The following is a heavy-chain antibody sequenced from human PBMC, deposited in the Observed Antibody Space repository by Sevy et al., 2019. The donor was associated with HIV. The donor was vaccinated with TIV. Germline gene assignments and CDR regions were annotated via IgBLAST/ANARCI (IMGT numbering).Heavy chain of an antibody. V-gene: IGHV3-23*01. CDR1: GFTFSSYA. CDR2: ISGSGGST. D-gene: IGHD3-3*01. CDR3: ANMPSYDFWSGYLSNWFDP. Sequence: RGSLRLSCAASGFTFSSYAMSWVRQAPGKGLEWVSAISGSGGSTYYADSVKGRFTISRDNSKNTLYLQMNSLRVEDTAVYYCANMPSYDFWSGYLSNWFDPWGQGTLVTVSS. J-gene: IGHJ5*02.